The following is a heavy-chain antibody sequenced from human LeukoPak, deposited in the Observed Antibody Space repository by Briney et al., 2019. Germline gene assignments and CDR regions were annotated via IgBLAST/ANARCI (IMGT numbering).Heavy chain of an antibody. CDR3: AKACCNVVYAPGG. D-gene: IGHD2-8*02. CDR1: GFTFSSYA. V-gene: IGHV3-23*01. J-gene: IGHJ1*01. Sequence: GGYLRLSCAASGFTFSSYAMGWVRQAPGKGLEWVSVISGSGGSTYYADSVKGRFTISRDNSKNTLYLQMNSLRAEDTAVYYCAKACCNVVYAPGGWGQGTLVTVSS. CDR2: ISGSGGST.